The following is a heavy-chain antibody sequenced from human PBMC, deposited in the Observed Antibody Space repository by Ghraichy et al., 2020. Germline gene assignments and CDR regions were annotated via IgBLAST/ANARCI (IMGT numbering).Heavy chain of an antibody. CDR1: GGSFSSYA. V-gene: IGHV1-69*06. D-gene: IGHD6-13*01. CDR3: ASRKIAIAGTNYYYYGMYV. Sequence: SVKVSCKVSGGSFSSYAVSWVRQAPGQGLEWMGGITPISATPNYAQNFQGRVTIIADTSTSTAYMELSSLRSEDTAVYYCASRKIAIAGTNYYYYGMYVWGQGTTITVSS. J-gene: IGHJ6*02. CDR2: ITPISATP.